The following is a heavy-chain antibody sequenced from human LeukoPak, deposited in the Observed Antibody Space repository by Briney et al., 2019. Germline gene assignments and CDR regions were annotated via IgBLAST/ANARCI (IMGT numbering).Heavy chain of an antibody. CDR3: VTDTSMGGLFDY. V-gene: IGHV3-48*02. CDR1: GFTFSSYS. D-gene: IGHD5-18*01. J-gene: IGHJ4*02. CDR2: ISSSSNTI. Sequence: GGSLRHSCAASGFTFSSYSMNWVRQAPGKGLEWVSYISSSSNTIYYADSVKGRFTISRDNAKNSLYLQMNSLRDEDTALYYCVTDTSMGGLFDYWGQGTLVTVSS.